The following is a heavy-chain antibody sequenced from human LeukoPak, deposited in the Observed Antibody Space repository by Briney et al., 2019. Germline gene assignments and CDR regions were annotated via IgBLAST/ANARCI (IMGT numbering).Heavy chain of an antibody. CDR1: GYIFTDYY. V-gene: IGHV1/OR15-1*01. D-gene: IGHD3-3*01. J-gene: IGHJ6*02. CDR2: INPNSGGT. Sequence: GASVKVSCKASGYIFTDYYMHWVRQAPGQELGWMGRINPNSGGTNYAQKFQGRVTMTRDTSISTAYTELSSLRSEDTATYYCARGGYYDFWSGYCAGCYGMDVWGQGTTVTVSS. CDR3: ARGGYYDFWSGYCAGCYGMDV.